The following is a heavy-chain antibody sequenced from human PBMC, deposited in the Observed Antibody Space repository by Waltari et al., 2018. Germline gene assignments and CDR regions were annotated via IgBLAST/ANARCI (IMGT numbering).Heavy chain of an antibody. V-gene: IGHV4-39*05. CDR1: GGSITNTTHY. CDR3: ATYIGASVGTAAFDV. J-gene: IGHJ3*01. Sequence: QLQLQESGPGLVKPSETPYLTCSVPGGSITNTTHYWGWIRQPPGQGLEWIGTMSYLGATYSSPSLKSRVTISRDTSTNQLSLKLGSVTAADTAMYYCATYIGASVGTAAFDVWGQGTMVTVSS. D-gene: IGHD5-12*01. CDR2: MSYLGAT.